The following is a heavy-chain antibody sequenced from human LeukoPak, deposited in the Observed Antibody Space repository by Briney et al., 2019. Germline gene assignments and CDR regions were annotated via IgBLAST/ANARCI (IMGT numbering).Heavy chain of an antibody. CDR3: AKVPIGFYGDYVGYYFDY. Sequence: QPGGSLRLSCAASGFTFSSYAMSWVRQAPGKGLEWVSAISGSGGSTYYADSVKGRFTISRDNSKNTLYLQMNSLRAEDTAVYYCAKVPIGFYGDYVGYYFDYWGQGTLVTVSS. CDR2: ISGSGGST. V-gene: IGHV3-23*01. CDR1: GFTFSSYA. D-gene: IGHD4-17*01. J-gene: IGHJ4*02.